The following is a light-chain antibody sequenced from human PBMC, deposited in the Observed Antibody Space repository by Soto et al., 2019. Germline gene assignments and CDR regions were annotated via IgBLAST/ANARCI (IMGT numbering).Light chain of an antibody. V-gene: IGKV3-20*01. J-gene: IGKJ1*01. CDR3: QQYGSTPRT. Sequence: PGEIATLSCRASQSFSDYLAWYQQKPGQPPRLLMYGASSRASATPDRFSGSGSGTDFTLTISRLEAEDFAVYYCQQYGSTPRTFGQGTKVDIK. CDR2: GAS. CDR1: QSFSDY.